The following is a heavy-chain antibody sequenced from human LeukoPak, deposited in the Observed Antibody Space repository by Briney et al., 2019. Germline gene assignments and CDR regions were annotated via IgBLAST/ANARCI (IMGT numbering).Heavy chain of an antibody. V-gene: IGHV1-18*01. Sequence: VASVKVSCKASGYTFTSYGISWVRQAPGQGLEWMGWISAYSGNTNYAQKLQGRVTMTTDTSTSTAYMELRSLRSDDTAVYYCAREWRYCSGGSCYARRAFDIWGQGTMVTVSS. D-gene: IGHD2-15*01. CDR2: ISAYSGNT. J-gene: IGHJ3*02. CDR1: GYTFTSYG. CDR3: AREWRYCSGGSCYARRAFDI.